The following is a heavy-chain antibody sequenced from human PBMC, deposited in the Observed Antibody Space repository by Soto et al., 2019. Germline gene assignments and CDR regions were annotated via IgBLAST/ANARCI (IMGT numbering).Heavy chain of an antibody. D-gene: IGHD6-13*01. CDR1: GFTFSSYS. CDR3: ARDDRYSSSWYQGAPYFDY. CDR2: ISSSSSYI. J-gene: IGHJ4*02. V-gene: IGHV3-21*01. Sequence: GGSLRLSCAASGFTFSSYSMNWVRQAPGKGLEWVSSISSSSSYIYYADSVKGRFTISRDNAKNSLYLQMNSLRAEDTAVYYCARDDRYSSSWYQGAPYFDYWGQGTLVTVSS.